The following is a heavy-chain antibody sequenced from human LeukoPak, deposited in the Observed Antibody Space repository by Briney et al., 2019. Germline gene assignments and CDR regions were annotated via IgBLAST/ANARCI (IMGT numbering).Heavy chain of an antibody. CDR2: ISSSSSPI. CDR3: ARVGRGTTGAFDI. Sequence: GGSLRLSCAASGFTFSTYSMNWVRQAPGKGLEWVSYISSSSSPIYYADSVKGRFTISRDNAKNSLYLQMNSLRAEDTAVYYCARVGRGTTGAFDIWGQGTMVTVSS. V-gene: IGHV3-48*01. J-gene: IGHJ3*02. CDR1: GFTFSTYS. D-gene: IGHD1-14*01.